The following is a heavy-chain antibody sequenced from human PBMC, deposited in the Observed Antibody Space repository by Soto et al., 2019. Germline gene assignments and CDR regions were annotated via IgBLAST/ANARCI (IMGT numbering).Heavy chain of an antibody. D-gene: IGHD3-10*01. CDR3: ARGVGSGSYYNQYNWFDP. CDR2: ISAYNGNT. J-gene: IGHJ5*02. V-gene: IGHV1-18*01. Sequence: ASVKVSCKASGYTFNSYGINWVRQAPGQGLEWMGWISAYNGNTKYAQKLQGRVTMTTDTSTSTAYMELRSLRSDDTAVYYCARGVGSGSYYNQYNWFDPWGQGTLVTVSS. CDR1: GYTFNSYG.